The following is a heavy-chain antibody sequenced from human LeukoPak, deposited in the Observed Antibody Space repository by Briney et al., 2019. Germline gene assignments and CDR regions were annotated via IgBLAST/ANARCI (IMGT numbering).Heavy chain of an antibody. CDR2: IRSKTHSYAT. CDR3: TRRSIAPTTTEDY. CDR1: GFNFSASA. Sequence: QPGGSLRLSCAASGFNFSASAIHWVRQASGKGLEWVGRIRSKTHSYATTYAASVTGRFTISRDDSKNTAYLQVGSLTTEDTAMYYCTRRSIAPTTTEDYWGQGTLVTVSS. D-gene: IGHD1-7*01. J-gene: IGHJ4*02. V-gene: IGHV3-73*01.